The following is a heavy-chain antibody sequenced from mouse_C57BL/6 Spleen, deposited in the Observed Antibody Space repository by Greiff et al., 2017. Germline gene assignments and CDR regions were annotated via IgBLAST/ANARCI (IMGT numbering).Heavy chain of an antibody. CDR2: IDPETGGT. CDR1: GYTFTDYE. V-gene: IGHV1-15*01. Sequence: VQLQQSGAELVRPGASVTLSCKASGYTFTDYEMHWVKQTPVHGLEWIGAIDPETGGTAYNQKFKGKAILTADKSSSTAYMELRSLTSEDSAVYYCTRRDYGSSYGYWSQGTTLTVSS. D-gene: IGHD1-1*01. CDR3: TRRDYGSSYGY. J-gene: IGHJ2*01.